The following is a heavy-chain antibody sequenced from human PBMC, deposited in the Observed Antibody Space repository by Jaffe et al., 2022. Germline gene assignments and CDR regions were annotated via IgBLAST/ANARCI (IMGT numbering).Heavy chain of an antibody. CDR1: GYSISSGYY. J-gene: IGHJ4*02. CDR2: IYHSGST. D-gene: IGHD3-22*01. Sequence: QVQLQESGPGLVKPSETLSLTCAVSGYSISSGYYWAWIRQPPGKGLEWIGSIYHSGSTYYKPSLKSRVTISVDTSKNQFSLKLSSVTAADTAVYYCARNYYYDSSGSAFDYWGQGTLVTVSS. CDR3: ARNYYYDSSGSAFDY. V-gene: IGHV4-38-2*01.